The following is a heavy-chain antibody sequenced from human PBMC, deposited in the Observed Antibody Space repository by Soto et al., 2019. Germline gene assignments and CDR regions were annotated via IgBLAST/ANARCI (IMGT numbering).Heavy chain of an antibody. J-gene: IGHJ6*03. V-gene: IGHV6-1*01. Sequence: QVQLQQSGPGLVKPSQTLSLTCAISGDSVSSNRAAWNWIRQSPSGGLGWLGRTYYRSRWYNDYAVYVRSRITSNQATSENQFYLHLNSVTPADTAVYYWAGTTSLQWYYMDVWGKGTPVTVSS. CDR2: TYYRSRWYN. CDR1: GDSVSSNRAA. D-gene: IGHD1-7*01. CDR3: AGTTSLQWYYMDV.